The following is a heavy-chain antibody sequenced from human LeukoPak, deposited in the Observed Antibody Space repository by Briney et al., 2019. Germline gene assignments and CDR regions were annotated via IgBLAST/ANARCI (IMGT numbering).Heavy chain of an antibody. V-gene: IGHV3-74*01. CDR2: INSDGSTT. J-gene: IGHJ3*02. Sequence: HAGGSLRLSCAASGFTFSSYWMHWVRHAPGKGLVWVSRINSDGSTTTYADSVKGRFTISRDNAKNTLYLQMNSLRAEDTAVYYCARADSAFPFDIWGQGTMVTVSS. D-gene: IGHD2/OR15-2a*01. CDR3: ARADSAFPFDI. CDR1: GFTFSSYW.